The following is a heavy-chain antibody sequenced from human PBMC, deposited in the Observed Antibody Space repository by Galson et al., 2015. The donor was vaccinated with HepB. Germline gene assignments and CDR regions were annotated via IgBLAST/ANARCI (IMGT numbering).Heavy chain of an antibody. V-gene: IGHV1-46*01. CDR1: GYTFTTYH. CDR2: INPNGGST. CDR3: ARVAHNYGDFPDF. J-gene: IGHJ4*02. Sequence: SVKVSCKASGYTFTTYHMHWVRQVSGQGLEWMGIINPNGGSTRYAQKFQGRVTMTRDTSTSTVYMELSSLRSEDTAVYYCARVAHNYGDFPDFWGQGTLVTVSS. D-gene: IGHD4-17*01.